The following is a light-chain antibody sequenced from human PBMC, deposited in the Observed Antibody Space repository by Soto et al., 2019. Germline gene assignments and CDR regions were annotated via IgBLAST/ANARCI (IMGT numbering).Light chain of an antibody. CDR1: QSVSSY. CDR3: QQRSNWPPYT. Sequence: EIVLTQYPATVSLSPGERATLSCRASQSVSSYLAWYQQKPGQAPRLLIYDASNRATGIPARFSGSGSGTDFTLTIRSLEPEDFAVYYCQQRSNWPPYTFGQGTKLEIK. J-gene: IGKJ2*01. V-gene: IGKV3-11*01. CDR2: DAS.